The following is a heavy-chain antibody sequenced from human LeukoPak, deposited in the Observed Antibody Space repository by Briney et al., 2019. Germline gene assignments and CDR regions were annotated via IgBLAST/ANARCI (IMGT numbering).Heavy chain of an antibody. Sequence: GGSLRLSCAASGFTFSSYSMNWVRQPPGKGLEWVSSIFPSGGEIHYADSVRGRFTISRDNSKGTLSLQMNSLRAEDTAIYYCATYRQVLLPFESWGQGTLVTVSS. D-gene: IGHD2-8*02. CDR1: GFTFSSYS. CDR3: ATYRQVLLPFES. V-gene: IGHV3-21*04. CDR2: IFPSGGEI. J-gene: IGHJ4*02.